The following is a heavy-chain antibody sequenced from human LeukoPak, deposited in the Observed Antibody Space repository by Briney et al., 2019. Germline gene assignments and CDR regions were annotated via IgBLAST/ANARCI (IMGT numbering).Heavy chain of an antibody. CDR2: IKQDGSEK. Sequence: GGSLRLSCAASVFTFSIYWMSCVRQAPGKGLEWVANIKQDGSEKYYVDSVKGRFTISRDNAKNSLYLQVNSLRAEDTAVYYCARDSSSWSRGSDYWGQGTLVTVSS. CDR3: ARDSSSWSRGSDY. J-gene: IGHJ4*02. V-gene: IGHV3-7*01. CDR1: VFTFSIYW. D-gene: IGHD6-13*01.